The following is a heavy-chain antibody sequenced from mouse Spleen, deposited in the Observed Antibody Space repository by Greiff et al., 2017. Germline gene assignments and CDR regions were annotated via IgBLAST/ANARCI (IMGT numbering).Heavy chain of an antibody. CDR3: ARSPYYGSSPFAY. V-gene: IGHV1-76*01. Sequence: QVQLQQSGAELVRPGASVKLSCKASGYTFTDYYINWVKQRPGQGLEWIARIYPGSGNTYYNEKFKGKATLTAEKSSSTAYMQLSSLTSEDSAVYFCARSPYYGSSPFAYWGQGTLVTVSA. D-gene: IGHD1-1*01. CDR2: IYPGSGNT. CDR1: GYTFTDYY. J-gene: IGHJ3*01.